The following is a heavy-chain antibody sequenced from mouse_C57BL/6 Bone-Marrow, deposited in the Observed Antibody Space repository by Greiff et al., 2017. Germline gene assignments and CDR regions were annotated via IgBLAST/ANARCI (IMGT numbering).Heavy chain of an antibody. CDR3: ASRGYEYDGAMDY. D-gene: IGHD2-4*01. J-gene: IGHJ4*01. CDR2: IWGVGGT. Sequence: VQGVESGPGLVAPSQSLSITCTVSGFSLTSYGVDWVRQSPGKGLEWLGVIWGVGGTNYNSALKSRLSISKDNSKSQVFLKMNSLQTDDTAMYYCASRGYEYDGAMDYWGQGTSVTVSS. V-gene: IGHV2-6*01. CDR1: GFSLTSYG.